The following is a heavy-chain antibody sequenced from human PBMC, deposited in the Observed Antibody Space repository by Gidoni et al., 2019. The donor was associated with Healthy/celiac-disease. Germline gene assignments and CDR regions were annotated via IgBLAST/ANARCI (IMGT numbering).Heavy chain of an antibody. J-gene: IGHJ4*02. Sequence: QVQLVESGGGVVQPGRSLRLSWAASGLTFSSYAMHWVRQAPGKGLEWVAVISYDGSNKYYADSVKGRFTSSRDNSKNTLYLQMNSLRAEDTAVYYCARVVVVPAAMDYWGQGTLVTVSS. CDR2: ISYDGSNK. V-gene: IGHV3-30-3*01. CDR3: ARVVVVPAAMDY. CDR1: GLTFSSYA. D-gene: IGHD2-2*01.